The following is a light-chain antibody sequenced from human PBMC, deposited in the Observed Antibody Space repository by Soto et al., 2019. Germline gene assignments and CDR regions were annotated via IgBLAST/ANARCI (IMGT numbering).Light chain of an antibody. CDR3: QEFGSSPIT. CDR2: GAS. V-gene: IGKV3-20*01. J-gene: IGKJ5*01. Sequence: EIVLTQSPGTLSLSPGEGATLSCRASQSVSSSYLAWYQHKPGQAPRLLLYGASTRATDIPDRFIGSGSGTDFTLTISRLEPEDFAVYYCQEFGSSPITFGQGTRLDIE. CDR1: QSVSSSY.